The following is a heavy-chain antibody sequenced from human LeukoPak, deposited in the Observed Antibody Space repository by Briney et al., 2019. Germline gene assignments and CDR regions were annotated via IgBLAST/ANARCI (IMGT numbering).Heavy chain of an antibody. J-gene: IGHJ4*02. CDR2: IYSGGST. Sequence: GGSLRLSCAASGFTVSNNYMSWVRQAPGKGLEWVSVIYSGGSTYYADSVKGRFTISRDNSKNTLYLQMNSLRAEDTAVYYCARVAKDCGGDCFVDSWGQGTLVTVSS. CDR3: ARVAKDCGGDCFVDS. D-gene: IGHD2-21*01. V-gene: IGHV3-66*01. CDR1: GFTVSNNY.